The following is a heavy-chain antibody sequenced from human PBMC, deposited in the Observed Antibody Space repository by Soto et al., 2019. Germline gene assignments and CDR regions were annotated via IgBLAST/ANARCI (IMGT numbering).Heavy chain of an antibody. V-gene: IGHV3-48*02. J-gene: IGHJ4*02. CDR2: ISSSSSTI. CDR3: ESVFYSVAGNWGLYY. Sequence: EVQLVESGGGLVQPGGSLRLSCAASGFTFSSYSMHWVRQAPGKGLEWVSYISSSSSTIYYADSVKGRFTISRDNAKNSLYLQMNRLRDEDTAVYYLESVFYSVAGNWGLYYGGQGTLCTDSS. CDR1: GFTFSSYS. D-gene: IGHD6-19*01.